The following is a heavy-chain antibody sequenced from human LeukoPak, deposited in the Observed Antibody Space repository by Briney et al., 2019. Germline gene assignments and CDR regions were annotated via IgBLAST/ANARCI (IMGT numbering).Heavy chain of an antibody. J-gene: IGHJ4*02. CDR1: GFTFSSYW. Sequence: PGGSLRLSCAASGFTFSSYWMSWVRQAPGKGLEWVANIKQDGSEKYYVDSVKGRFTISRDNAKNSPYLQMNSLRAEDTAVYYCARDRVWFGELSTVDYWGQGTLVTVSS. D-gene: IGHD3-10*01. V-gene: IGHV3-7*01. CDR3: ARDRVWFGELSTVDY. CDR2: IKQDGSEK.